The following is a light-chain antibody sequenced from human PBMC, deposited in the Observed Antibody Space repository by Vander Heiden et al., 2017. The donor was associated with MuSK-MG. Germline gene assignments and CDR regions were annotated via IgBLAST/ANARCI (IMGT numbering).Light chain of an antibody. Sequence: DIQMTQSPSSLSASVGDRVTITCRASQSISSYLNWYQQKPGKAPKLLIYAASSLQSGVPSRFTASRSGTDFTLTMSRLQPEDFATYYCQRSDGTVWTFGQGTKVEIK. CDR2: AAS. V-gene: IGKV1-39*01. CDR1: QSISSY. CDR3: QRSDGTVWT. J-gene: IGKJ1*01.